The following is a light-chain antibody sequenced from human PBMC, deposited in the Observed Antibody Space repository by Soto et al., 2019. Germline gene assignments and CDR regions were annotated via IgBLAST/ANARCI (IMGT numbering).Light chain of an antibody. CDR1: QSISSY. CDR3: QQSYSNPRT. V-gene: IGKV1-39*01. CDR2: AAT. Sequence: DIQMTQSPSSLSASVGDEVTITCRASQSISSYLNWYQHKPGKAPNLLIYAATTLQSGVPSRFSGSGSGTDFTLTISSLQPEDFATYYCQQSYSNPRTFGQGTKVDNK. J-gene: IGKJ1*01.